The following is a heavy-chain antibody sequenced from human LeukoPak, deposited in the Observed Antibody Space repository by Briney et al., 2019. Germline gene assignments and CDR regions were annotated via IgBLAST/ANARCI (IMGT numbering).Heavy chain of an antibody. CDR1: GGTFSSYA. CDR2: IIPIFGTA. J-gene: IGHJ5*02. CDR3: ARESGYCSSTSCYTGIWFDP. D-gene: IGHD2-2*02. Sequence: SVKVSCKASGGTFSSYAISWVRQAPGQGLEWMGGIIPIFGTANYAQKFQGRVTITADKSTSTAYMELSSLRSEDTAVYYCARESGYCSSTSCYTGIWFDPWGQGTLVTVSS. V-gene: IGHV1-69*06.